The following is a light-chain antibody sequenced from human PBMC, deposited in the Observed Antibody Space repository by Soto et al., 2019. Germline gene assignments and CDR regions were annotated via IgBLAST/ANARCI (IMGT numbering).Light chain of an antibody. V-gene: IGLV2-14*01. CDR3: SSYTSSAKV. Sequence: QPASVSGSPGQSITISCTGTSNDVGGYNYVSWYQQHPGKAPKLMIFEVSNRPSGVSNRFSGSKSGNTASLTISGLQAEDEADYYCSSYTSSAKVFGTGTKLTVL. CDR2: EVS. CDR1: SNDVGGYNY. J-gene: IGLJ1*01.